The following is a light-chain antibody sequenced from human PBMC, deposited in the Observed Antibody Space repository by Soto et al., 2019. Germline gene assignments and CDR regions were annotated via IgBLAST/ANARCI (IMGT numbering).Light chain of an antibody. J-gene: IGKJ1*01. CDR2: WAS. CDR1: QSVLYRSNNKNN. V-gene: IGKV4-1*01. Sequence: DIVMTQSPDSLAVSLGERATINCKSSQSVLYRSNNKNNLAWYQQKPGQLPKLLIYWASTRESGVPDRFSGSGSGTDFTLTISSLQAEDVAVYYCQQYSDTPRTFGRGTKVDIK. CDR3: QQYSDTPRT.